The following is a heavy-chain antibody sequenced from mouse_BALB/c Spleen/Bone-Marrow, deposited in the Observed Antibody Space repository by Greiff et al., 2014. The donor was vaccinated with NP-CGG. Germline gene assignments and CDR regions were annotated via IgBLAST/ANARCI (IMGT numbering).Heavy chain of an antibody. D-gene: IGHD1-1*01. CDR2: ISSGSSTI. J-gene: IGHJ2*01. CDR3: VRSGSSSGYFDY. Sequence: EVMLVESGGGLVQPGGSRKLSCAASGFTFSSFGMHWVRQAPGKGPEWVAYISSGSSTIYYGDTVMGRFTISRDNPKNTLFLQMTSLRSEDTATYYCVRSGSSSGYFDYWGQGTTLTVSS. CDR1: GFTFSSFG. V-gene: IGHV5-17*02.